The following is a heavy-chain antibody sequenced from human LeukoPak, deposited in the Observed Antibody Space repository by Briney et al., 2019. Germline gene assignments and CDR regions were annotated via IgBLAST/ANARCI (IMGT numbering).Heavy chain of an antibody. D-gene: IGHD2-15*01. CDR2: IYSGGST. CDR3: ARGSPYCSGGSCYSYY. CDR1: GFTVSSNY. V-gene: IGHV3-66*01. J-gene: IGHJ4*02. Sequence: GGSLRLSCAASGFTVSSNYMSWVRQAPGKGLEWVSVIYSGGSTYYADSVKGRFTISRDNSKNTLYLQMNSLRAEDTAVYYCARGSPYCSGGSCYSYYWGQGTLVTVSS.